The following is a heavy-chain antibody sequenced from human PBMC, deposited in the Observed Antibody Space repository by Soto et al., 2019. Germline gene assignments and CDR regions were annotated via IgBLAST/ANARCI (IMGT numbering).Heavy chain of an antibody. CDR2: MYHSGST. V-gene: IGHV4-30-2*02. D-gene: IGHD1-26*01. J-gene: IGHJ4*02. CDR3: ARYRGGSFYFDY. Sequence: SETLSLTCAVSGGSISSGGYSWSWIRQPPGKGLEWIGYMYHSGSTYYNPSLKSRVTISVDTSKNQFSLKLSSVTAADTAVYYCARYRGGSFYFDYWGQGTLVTVSS. CDR1: GGSISSGGYS.